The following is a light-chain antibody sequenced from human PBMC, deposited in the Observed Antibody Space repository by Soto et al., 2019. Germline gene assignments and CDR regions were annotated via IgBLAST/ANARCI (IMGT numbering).Light chain of an antibody. V-gene: IGLV2-14*01. CDR3: SSYTSSTFYV. J-gene: IGLJ1*01. CDR1: SSDVGGYNY. CDR2: EVS. Sequence: QSVLTQPASLSGSPGQSITISCTGTSSDVGGYNYVSWYQQHPGKAPKLMIYEVSNRPSGVSNRFSGSKSGNTASLTIFGLQAEDEADYYCSSYTSSTFYVFGTGTKVTVL.